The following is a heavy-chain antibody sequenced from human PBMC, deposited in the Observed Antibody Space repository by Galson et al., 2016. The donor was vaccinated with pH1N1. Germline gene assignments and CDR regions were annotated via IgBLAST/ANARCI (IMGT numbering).Heavy chain of an antibody. CDR1: GYTFINYG. CDR2: ISAYDGHT. CDR3: ARDTKIEGVTTGWFDP. J-gene: IGHJ5*02. V-gene: IGHV1-18*01. D-gene: IGHD3-16*01. Sequence: SVKVSCKASGYTFINYGIAWVRQAPGQGPEWMGWISAYDGHTDYAQNFQGRVTLTTDTSTSTAYLELRSLRSDDTAVYYCARDTKIEGVTTGWFDPWGQGTLVTVSS.